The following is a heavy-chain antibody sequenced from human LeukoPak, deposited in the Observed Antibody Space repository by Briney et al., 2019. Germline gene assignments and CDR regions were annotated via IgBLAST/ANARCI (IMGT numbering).Heavy chain of an antibody. CDR1: GGSISSYY. J-gene: IGHJ4*02. CDR2: IYYSGST. D-gene: IGHD5-24*01. V-gene: IGHV4-59*01. CDR3: ARVGVEMEDY. Sequence: SETLSLTCTVSGGSISSYYWSWIRQPPGKGLEWIGYIYYSGSTNYNPSLKSRVTTSVDTSKNQFSLKLSSVTAADTAVYYCARVGVEMEDYWGQGTLVTVSS.